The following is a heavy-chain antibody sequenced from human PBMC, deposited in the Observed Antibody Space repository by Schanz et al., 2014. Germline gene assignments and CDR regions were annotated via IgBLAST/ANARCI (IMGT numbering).Heavy chain of an antibody. V-gene: IGHV3-30*18. CDR3: AKSYDTSGYSGFDY. J-gene: IGHJ4*02. CDR1: GFTFSRYW. Sequence: VQLVESGGELIQPGGSLRLSCEASGFTFSRYWMHWVRQAPGKGLEWVAVISYHGSERYYADSVKGRFTISRDNSKNTLYLQMNSLRTEDTAVYFCAKSYDTSGYSGFDYWGQGTLVTVSS. CDR2: ISYHGSER. D-gene: IGHD3-22*01.